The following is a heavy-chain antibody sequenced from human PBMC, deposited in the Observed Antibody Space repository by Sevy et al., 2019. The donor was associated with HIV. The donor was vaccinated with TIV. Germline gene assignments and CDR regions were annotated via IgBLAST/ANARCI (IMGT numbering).Heavy chain of an antibody. D-gene: IGHD2-8*01. Sequence: ASVKVSCKASGGTLTNYAISWVRQAPGQGLEWMGEIVPVFGTSHHARSFQGRVTITGDESTRTAYMELRSLRSEDTAVYYCTSGADCSNGVCYPRGVDPWGQGTLVTVSS. CDR1: GGTLTNYA. J-gene: IGHJ5*02. CDR2: IVPVFGTS. V-gene: IGHV1-69*13. CDR3: TSGADCSNGVCYPRGVDP.